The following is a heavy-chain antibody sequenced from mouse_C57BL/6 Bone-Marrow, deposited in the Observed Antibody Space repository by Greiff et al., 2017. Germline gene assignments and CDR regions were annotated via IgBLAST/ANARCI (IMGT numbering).Heavy chain of an antibody. CDR3: AKNRKPLYYDFLYYAMDY. CDR2: IWSGGST. D-gene: IGHD2-4*01. CDR1: GFSLTSYG. V-gene: IGHV2-4*01. Sequence: VQLVESGPGLVQPSQSLSITCTVSGFSLTSYGVHWVRQPPGKGLEWLGVIWSGGSTDYNAAFISRLSISKDNSKSQVFFKMNSLQADDTAIYYCAKNRKPLYYDFLYYAMDYWGQGTSVTVSS. J-gene: IGHJ4*01.